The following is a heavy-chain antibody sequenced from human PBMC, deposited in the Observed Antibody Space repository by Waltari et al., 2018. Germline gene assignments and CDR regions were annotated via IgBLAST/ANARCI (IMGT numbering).Heavy chain of an antibody. D-gene: IGHD6-13*01. Sequence: EVQLLESGGGLVQPGGSMRLSCAASGLTFSRATISWVRQAQGKGLEWVSAVTADSGNTYYADSVKGRFTISRDNSKNTLYLQMNSLRAEDTAIYYCAKDLRGPEAGTWYFDLWGRGTLVTVSS. CDR2: VTADSGNT. CDR3: AKDLRGPEAGTWYFDL. J-gene: IGHJ2*01. V-gene: IGHV3-23*01. CDR1: GLTFSRAT.